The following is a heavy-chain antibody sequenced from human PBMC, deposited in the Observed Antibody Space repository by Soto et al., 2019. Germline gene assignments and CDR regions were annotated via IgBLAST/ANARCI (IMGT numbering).Heavy chain of an antibody. CDR1: GFTFSSYG. Sequence: GGSLRLSCAASGFTFSSYGMHWVRQAPGKGLEWVAVIWYDGSNKYYADSVKGRFTISRDNSKNTLYLQMNSLRAEDTAVYYCARDDVLLWFGGNFRYYYYGMEVWGQGTTVTVSS. CDR3: ARDDVLLWFGGNFRYYYYGMEV. V-gene: IGHV3-33*01. J-gene: IGHJ6*02. CDR2: IWYDGSNK. D-gene: IGHD3-10*01.